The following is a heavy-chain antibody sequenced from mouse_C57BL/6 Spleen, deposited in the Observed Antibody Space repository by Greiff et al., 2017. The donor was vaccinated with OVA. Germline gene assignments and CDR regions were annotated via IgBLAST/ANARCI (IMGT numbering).Heavy chain of an antibody. CDR2: IYPGNSDT. CDR1: GYTFTSYW. CDR3: TYYDYDVGFDY. Sequence: EVQLQQSGTVLARPGASVKMSCKTSGYTFTSYWMHWVKQRPGQGLEWIGAIYPGNSDTSYNQKFKGKAKLTAVTSASTAYMELSSLTNEDSAVYYCTYYDYDVGFDYWGQGTTLTVSS. V-gene: IGHV1-5*01. J-gene: IGHJ2*01. D-gene: IGHD2-4*01.